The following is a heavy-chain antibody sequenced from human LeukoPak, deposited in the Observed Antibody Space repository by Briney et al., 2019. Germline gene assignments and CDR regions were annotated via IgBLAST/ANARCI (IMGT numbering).Heavy chain of an antibody. CDR3: ARRFYSGGFDY. J-gene: IGHJ4*02. V-gene: IGHV4-39*01. CDR1: GGSVRSSSHY. D-gene: IGHD3-3*01. CDR2: IYYSGST. Sequence: SETLYLTCTVSGGSVRSSSHYWGWIRQPPGKGLEWIGSIYYSGSTDYNPSLKSRVTMSVDTSKNQFSLKLSSVTAADTAVYFCARRFYSGGFDYWGQGTLVTVSS.